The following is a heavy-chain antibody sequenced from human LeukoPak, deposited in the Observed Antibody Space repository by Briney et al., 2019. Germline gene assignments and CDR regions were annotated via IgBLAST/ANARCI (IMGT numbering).Heavy chain of an antibody. CDR2: IYYSGST. CDR3: ARVLMEMATAYFDY. J-gene: IGHJ4*02. V-gene: IGHV4-39*07. D-gene: IGHD5-24*01. CDR1: GGSISSSSYY. Sequence: SETLSLTCTVSGGSISSSSYYWGWIRQPPGKGLEWIGSIYYSGSTYYNPSLKSRVTISVDTSKNQFSLKLSSVTAADTAVYYRARVLMEMATAYFDYWGQGTLVTVSS.